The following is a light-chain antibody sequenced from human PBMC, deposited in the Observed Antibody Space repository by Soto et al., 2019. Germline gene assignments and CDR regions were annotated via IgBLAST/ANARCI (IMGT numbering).Light chain of an antibody. J-gene: IGLJ1*01. Sequence: QSALTQPASVSGSPGQSVTISCTGTSSDVGGYKYVSWYQQHPGKAPKLMIYGIRNRPSGISTRFSGSKSGNTASLTISGLQAEDEADYYCRSYTSNFTRCVFGTGTKLTVL. CDR1: SSDVGGYKY. CDR3: RSYTSNFTRCV. CDR2: GIR. V-gene: IGLV2-14*01.